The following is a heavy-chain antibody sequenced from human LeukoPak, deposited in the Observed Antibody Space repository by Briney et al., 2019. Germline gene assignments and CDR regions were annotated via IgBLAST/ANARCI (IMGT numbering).Heavy chain of an antibody. V-gene: IGHV3-33*06. D-gene: IGHD4-11*01. Sequence: GGSLRLSCAASGFTFTSYGMHRVRQAPGKGLEWVAVIWSDGTNKYYADSVKGRFAISRDDSNNMVYLQMNSLRAEDTAVYYCAKDVERGFDYTNSLDYWGQGTLVTVSS. CDR2: IWSDGTNK. CDR1: GFTFTSYG. J-gene: IGHJ4*02. CDR3: AKDVERGFDYTNSLDY.